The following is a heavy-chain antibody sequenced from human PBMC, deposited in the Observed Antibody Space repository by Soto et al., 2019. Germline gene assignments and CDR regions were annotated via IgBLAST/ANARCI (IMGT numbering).Heavy chain of an antibody. D-gene: IGHD4-17*01. CDR1: GGSISSYY. Sequence: PSETLSLTCTVSGGSISSYYWSWIRQPPGKGLEWIGYIYYSGSTNYNPSLKSRVTISVDTSKNQFSLKLSSLTAADTAVYYCARGRHGYYYYGMDVWGQGTTVTVSS. CDR3: ARGRHGYYYYGMDV. V-gene: IGHV4-59*01. CDR2: IYYSGST. J-gene: IGHJ6*02.